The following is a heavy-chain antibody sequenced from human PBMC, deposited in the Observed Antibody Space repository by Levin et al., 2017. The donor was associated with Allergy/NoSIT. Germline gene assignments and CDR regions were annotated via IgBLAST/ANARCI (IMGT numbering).Heavy chain of an antibody. V-gene: IGHV3-23*01. J-gene: IGHJ4*02. CDR1: GFTFSSYA. D-gene: IGHD3-16*02. CDR3: AKDGTRWGFGGVIVMPFFDY. Sequence: GGSLRLSCAASGFTFSSYAMSWVRQAPGKGLEWVSAISGSGGSTYYADSVKGRFTISRDNSKNTLYLQMNSLRAEDTAVYYCAKDGTRWGFGGVIVMPFFDYWGQGTLVTVSS. CDR2: ISGSGGST.